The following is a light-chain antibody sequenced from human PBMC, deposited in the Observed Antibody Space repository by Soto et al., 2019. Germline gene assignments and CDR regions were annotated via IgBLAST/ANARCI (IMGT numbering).Light chain of an antibody. J-gene: IGKJ5*01. CDR1: QSLLYNNTYNY. Sequence: EMVMAQSPLTLPVTPGEPSSISCRSSQSLLYNNTYNYLDWYVQKPGQSPQLLIYFGSNRAPGVPDRFSGSGSGTDFTLTIDGLQPEDFAVYYCQQSYITPPITFGQGTRLEIK. CDR2: FGS. V-gene: IGKV2-28*01. CDR3: QQSYITPPIT.